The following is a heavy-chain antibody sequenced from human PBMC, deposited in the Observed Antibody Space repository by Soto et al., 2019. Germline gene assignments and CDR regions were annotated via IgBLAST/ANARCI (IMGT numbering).Heavy chain of an antibody. CDR1: GFTFSNYA. V-gene: IGHV3-23*01. CDR2: INIVGGNT. J-gene: IGHJ4*02. CDR3: TKNYYFDS. Sequence: GGALRLSCAASGFTFSNYAMSWVRQAPGKALEWVSSINIVGGNTNYADSVRGRFTMSRDDSKNTVFLQMNSLRAEDTAIYYCTKNYYFDSWGQGTLVTVSS.